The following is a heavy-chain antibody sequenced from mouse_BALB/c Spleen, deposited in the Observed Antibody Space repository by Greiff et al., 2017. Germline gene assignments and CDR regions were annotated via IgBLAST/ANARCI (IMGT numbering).Heavy chain of an antibody. CDR1: VYNFTSYW. V-gene: IGHV1-55*01. D-gene: IGHD2-1*01. Sequence: VQLQQPGAELVKPGTSVKLSCKASVYNFTSYWINWVKLRPGQGLEWIVDIYPGSGSTNYNEKFKSKATLTVDTSSSTAYMQLSSLASEDSALYYCAYGNYVGYWYFDVWGAGTTVTVSS. CDR3: AYGNYVGYWYFDV. CDR2: IYPGSGST. J-gene: IGHJ1*01.